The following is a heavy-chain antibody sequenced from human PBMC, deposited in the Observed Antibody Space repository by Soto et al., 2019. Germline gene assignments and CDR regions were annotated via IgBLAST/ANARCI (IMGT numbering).Heavy chain of an antibody. J-gene: IGHJ3*02. CDR3: ARDGVTSNAFDI. D-gene: IGHD5-18*01. CDR1: GFTVSSNY. CDR2: IYSCGST. Sequence: PGGSLGLSCAASGFTVSSNYMSWVRQAPGKGLEWVLVIYSCGSTYYADSVKGRFTISRDNSKNTLYLQMNSLRAEDTAVYYCARDGVTSNAFDIWGQGTMVTV. V-gene: IGHV3-53*01.